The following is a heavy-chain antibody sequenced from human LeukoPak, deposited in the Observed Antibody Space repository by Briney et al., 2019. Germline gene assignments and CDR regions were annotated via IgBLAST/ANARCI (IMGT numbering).Heavy chain of an antibody. Sequence: SVKVSCKASGGTFSSHAISWVRQAPGQGLEWMGGIIPIFGTANYAQKFQGRVTITADESTSTAYMELSSLRSEDTAVYYCARESCSSTSCYAEYYYYYGMDVWGQGTTVTVSS. CDR3: ARESCSSTSCYAEYYYYYGMDV. J-gene: IGHJ6*02. V-gene: IGHV1-69*13. CDR1: GGTFSSHA. D-gene: IGHD2-2*01. CDR2: IIPIFGTA.